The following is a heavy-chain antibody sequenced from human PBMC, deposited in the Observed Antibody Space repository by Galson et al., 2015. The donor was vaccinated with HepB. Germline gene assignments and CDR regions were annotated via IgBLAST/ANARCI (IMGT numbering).Heavy chain of an antibody. D-gene: IGHD4-17*01. CDR3: AKEVNTVATDYGMDV. J-gene: IGHJ6*02. V-gene: IGHV3-30*18. Sequence: SLRLSCAASGFTFSSYGMHWVRQAPGKGLEWVAVISYDGSHKYYADSVKGRFTISRDNSMNTPYLQMNSLRAEDTALYYCAKEVNTVATDYGMDVWGQGTTVTVSS. CDR2: ISYDGSHK. CDR1: GFTFSSYG.